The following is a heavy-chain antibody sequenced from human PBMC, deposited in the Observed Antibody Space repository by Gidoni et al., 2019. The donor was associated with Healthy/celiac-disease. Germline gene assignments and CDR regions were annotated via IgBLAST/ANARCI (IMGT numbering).Heavy chain of an antibody. J-gene: IGHJ4*02. CDR2: IYWDDDK. D-gene: IGHD3-3*01. CDR3: AHTAITIVGVVMNDY. Sequence: ITLQGSGPTLVKPAHALTLTCPVSGVALITRGVGVGWIRQPPGKALEWLARIYWDDDKRYSPSLKSRLTITKDTSKNQVVITMTNMDPVDTATYYCAHTAITIVGVVMNDYWGQGTLVTVSS. CDR1: GVALITRGVG. V-gene: IGHV2-5*02.